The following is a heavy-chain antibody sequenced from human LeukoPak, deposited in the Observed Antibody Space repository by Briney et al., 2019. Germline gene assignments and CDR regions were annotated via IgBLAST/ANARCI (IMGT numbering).Heavy chain of an antibody. CDR2: ISAYNGNT. Sequence: ASVKVSCKASGYTFTSYGISWVRQAPGQGLEWMGWISAYNGNTNYAQKLQGRVTMTTDTSTSTAYMELRSLRSDDTAVYYCARIGIVVVPAAPYDYYYYGMDVWGQGTTVTVSS. D-gene: IGHD2-2*01. CDR1: GYTFTSYG. CDR3: ARIGIVVVPAAPYDYYYYGMDV. V-gene: IGHV1-18*01. J-gene: IGHJ6*02.